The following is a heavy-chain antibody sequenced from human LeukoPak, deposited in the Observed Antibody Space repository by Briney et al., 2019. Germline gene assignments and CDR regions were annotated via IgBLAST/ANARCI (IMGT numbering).Heavy chain of an antibody. J-gene: IGHJ4*02. D-gene: IGHD5-18*01. V-gene: IGHV3-23*01. CDR1: GFTFSNSA. CDR3: AKRIQSAMATGY. Sequence: GGSLILSCAASGFTFSNSALSWVRQAPGKGLEWVSDISGSGGSTYYADSVKGRFTISRDNSKNTLYLQMNSLRAEDTAVYYCAKRIQSAMATGYWGQGTLVTVSS. CDR2: ISGSGGST.